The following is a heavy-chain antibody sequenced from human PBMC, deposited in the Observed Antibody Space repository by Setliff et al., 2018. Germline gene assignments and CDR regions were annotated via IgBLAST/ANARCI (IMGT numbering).Heavy chain of an antibody. Sequence: ASGPTLVNPTQTLTLTCTFSGFSLSTSGVGVGWIRQPPGKALEWLTLIYWNDDKRYSPSLKSRLTITKDTSKNQVVLTMTNMDPVETATYYCARSRVDYYYDSSGISATPHYWGQGTLVTVSS. CDR3: ARSRVDYYYDSSGISATPHY. D-gene: IGHD3-22*01. V-gene: IGHV2-5*01. CDR2: IYWNDDK. J-gene: IGHJ4*02. CDR1: GFSLSTSGVG.